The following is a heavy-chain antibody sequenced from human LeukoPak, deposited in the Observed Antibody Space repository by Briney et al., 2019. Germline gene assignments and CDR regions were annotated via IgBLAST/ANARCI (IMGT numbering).Heavy chain of an antibody. V-gene: IGHV3-30-3*01. J-gene: IGHJ4*02. D-gene: IGHD3-22*01. Sequence: PGRSLRLSCAASGFSFNTYAAHWVRQAPGKGLEWVALISYDGSNKYYADSVKGRFTISRDNSRNTLYLQMNSLRTEDTAVYYCARDFYETSGYYYWGQGTLVTVSS. CDR1: GFSFNTYA. CDR3: ARDFYETSGYYY. CDR2: ISYDGSNK.